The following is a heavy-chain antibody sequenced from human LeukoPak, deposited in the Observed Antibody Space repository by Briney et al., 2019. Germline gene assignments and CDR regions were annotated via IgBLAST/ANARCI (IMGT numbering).Heavy chain of an antibody. CDR3: AQSYYYDSSGYQNP. V-gene: IGHV1-2*02. J-gene: IGHJ5*02. Sequence: ASVKVSCKASGYTFTGYYMHWVRQAPGQGPEWMGWINPNSGGTNYAQKFQGRVTMTRDTSISAAYMELSRLRSDDTAVYYCAQSYYYDSSGYQNPWGQGTLVTVSS. CDR2: INPNSGGT. D-gene: IGHD3-22*01. CDR1: GYTFTGYY.